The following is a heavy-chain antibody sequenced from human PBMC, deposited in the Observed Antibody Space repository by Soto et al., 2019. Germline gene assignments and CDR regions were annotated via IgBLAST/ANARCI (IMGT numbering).Heavy chain of an antibody. CDR3: ARGVSSIWYGDYYYYGMDV. CDR1: GDSVSSNSAA. CDR2: TYYRSKWYN. V-gene: IGHV6-1*01. Sequence: SQTLSLTCAISGDSVSSNSAAWNWIRQSPSRGLEWLGRTYYRSKWYNDYAVSVKSRITINPDTSKNQFSLQLNSVTPEDTAVYYCARGVSSIWYGDYYYYGMDVCGQGTTVTVSS. D-gene: IGHD6-13*01. J-gene: IGHJ6*02.